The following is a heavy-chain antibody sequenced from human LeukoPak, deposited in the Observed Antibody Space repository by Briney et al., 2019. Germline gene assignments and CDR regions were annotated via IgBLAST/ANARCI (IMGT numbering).Heavy chain of an antibody. CDR3: ARDRLWFGETDDAFDI. J-gene: IGHJ3*02. CDR1: GGSFSGYY. Sequence: PSETLSLTCAVYGGSFSGYYWNWIRQPPGKGLEWIGEINHSGSTNYNPSLKSRVTISVDASKNQFSLKLSSVTAADTAVYYCARDRLWFGETDDAFDIWGQGTMVTVSS. CDR2: INHSGST. V-gene: IGHV4-34*01. D-gene: IGHD3-10*01.